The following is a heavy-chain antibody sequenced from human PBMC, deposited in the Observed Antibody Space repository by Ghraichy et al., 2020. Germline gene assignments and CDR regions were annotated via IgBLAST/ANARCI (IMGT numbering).Heavy chain of an antibody. V-gene: IGHV3-23*01. Sequence: GGSLRLSCAASGFTFERFGMSWVRQAPGQGPEWVCGTSLNGGTIECADSVKGRFTISRDNSKSTLSLQMHNLRAEDTAIYYCVKDSTVMIVAPELWGQGTRVTVAA. D-gene: IGHD2-21*01. J-gene: IGHJ4*02. CDR2: TSLNGGTI. CDR1: GFTFERFG. CDR3: VKDSTVMIVAPEL.